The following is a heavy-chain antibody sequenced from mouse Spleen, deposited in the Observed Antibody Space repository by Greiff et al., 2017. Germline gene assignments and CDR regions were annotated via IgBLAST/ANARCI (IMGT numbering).Heavy chain of an antibody. CDR1: GFTFSSYT. CDR2: ISSGGGNT. J-gene: IGHJ4*01. CDR3: ARLYDYDEAMDY. D-gene: IGHD2-4*01. V-gene: IGHV5-9*04. Sequence: EVKLMESGGGLVKPGGSLKLSCAASGFTFSSYTMSWVRQTPAKRLEWVATISSGGGNTYYPDSVKGRFTISRDNARNTLYLQMSSLRSEDTAMYYCARLYDYDEAMDYWGQGTSVTVSS.